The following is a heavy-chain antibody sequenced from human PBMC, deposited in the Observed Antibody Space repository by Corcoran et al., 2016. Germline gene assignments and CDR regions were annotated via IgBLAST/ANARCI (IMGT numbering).Heavy chain of an antibody. J-gene: IGHJ3*01. CDR3: TASTVAGAFDL. D-gene: IGHD6-19*01. CDR2: LISKADGGTT. V-gene: IGHV3-15*01. Sequence: EVQLVESGGGLVQPGGSLRLSCAASGFAFDTYWMNWVRQAPGKGLEWVGRLISKADGGTTDYTAPAKGRFTISGDDSQNTLYLQMNSLTTEDTAVYYCTASTVAGAFDLWGQGTMVTVSS. CDR1: GFAFDTYW.